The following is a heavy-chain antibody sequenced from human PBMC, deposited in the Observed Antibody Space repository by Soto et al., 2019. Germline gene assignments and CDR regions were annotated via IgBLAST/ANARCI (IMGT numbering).Heavy chain of an antibody. CDR1: GFSFSSYW. Sequence: PGGSLRLSCAASGFSFSSYWMSWVRQAPGRGLEWVANINQDATRQSYVDSVEGQFSIPRDNAKSSLYLQMNSLRVEDTAVYYCAKVGLFDGNKPITFEFWGQGTLVTVSS. CDR3: AKVGLFDGNKPITFEF. J-gene: IGHJ4*02. V-gene: IGHV3-7*03. D-gene: IGHD3-10*01. CDR2: INQDATRQ.